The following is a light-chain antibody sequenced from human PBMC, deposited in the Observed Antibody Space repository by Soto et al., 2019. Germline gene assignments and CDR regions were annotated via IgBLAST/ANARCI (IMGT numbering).Light chain of an antibody. CDR2: KVS. Sequence: DVVMTQSPLSLPVTLGQPASISCRSSQSLVYSDGNTYLNWFHQRPGQSPRRLIYKVSNRDSGVPDRFSGSGSGTDCTLEISRVEAEDVGVYYCMQGTYWPRLTFGGGTKVEIK. CDR3: MQGTYWPRLT. CDR1: QSLVYSDGNTY. V-gene: IGKV2-30*01. J-gene: IGKJ4*01.